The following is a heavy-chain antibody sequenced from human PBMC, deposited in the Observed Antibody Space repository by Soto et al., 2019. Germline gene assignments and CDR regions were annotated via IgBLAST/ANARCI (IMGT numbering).Heavy chain of an antibody. CDR3: ARAPRSSWYAP. CDR1: GYTFTSYG. D-gene: IGHD6-13*01. J-gene: IGHJ5*02. Sequence: QVQLVQSGAEVKKPGASVKVSCKASGYTFTSYGISWVRQAPGQGLEWMGWISAYNGNTNYAQKLQGRVTMTTDTNTSTAYRDLRSLRADDTAVYYCARAPRSSWYAPWGQGTLVTVSS. CDR2: ISAYNGNT. V-gene: IGHV1-18*01.